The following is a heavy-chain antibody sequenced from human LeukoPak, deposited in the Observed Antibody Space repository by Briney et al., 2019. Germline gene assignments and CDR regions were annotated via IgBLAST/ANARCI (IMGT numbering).Heavy chain of an antibody. D-gene: IGHD2-15*01. V-gene: IGHV1-2*02. CDR2: INPNSGGT. CDR1: GYTFTVYY. J-gene: IGHJ4*02. CDR3: ARDRLTRLLFDY. Sequence: ASVKVSCKASGYTFTVYYMHSVRQAPGQGLEWMGWINPNSGGTNYAQKFQGRVTMTRDTSISTAYMELSRLRSDDTAVYYCARDRLTRLLFDYWGQGTLVTVSS.